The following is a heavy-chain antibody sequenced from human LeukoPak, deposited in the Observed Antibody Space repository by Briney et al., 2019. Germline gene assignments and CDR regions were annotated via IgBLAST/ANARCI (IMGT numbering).Heavy chain of an antibody. D-gene: IGHD2-2*01. J-gene: IGHJ4*02. CDR1: GFTFSSYG. CDR3: AKGAMAGPLDY. CDR2: ISYDGSNK. Sequence: PGGSLRLSCAASGFTFSSYGMHWVRQAPGKGLEGVAVISYDGSNKYYADSVKGRFTISRDNSKNTLYLQMNSLRAEDTAVYYCAKGAMAGPLDYWGQGTLVTVSS. V-gene: IGHV3-30*18.